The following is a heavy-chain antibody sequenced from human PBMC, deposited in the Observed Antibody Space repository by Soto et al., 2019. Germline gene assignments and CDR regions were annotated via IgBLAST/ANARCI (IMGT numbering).Heavy chain of an antibody. Sequence: GGSLRLSCAASGFTFSSYAMSWVRQAPGKGLEWVSAISGSGGSTYYADSVKGRFTISRDNSKNKLYLQMNSLRAEDTAVYYCAKDLGSNYAYYFDYWGQGTLVTVSS. CDR2: ISGSGGST. CDR3: AKDLGSNYAYYFDY. CDR1: GFTFSSYA. V-gene: IGHV3-23*01. D-gene: IGHD3-16*01. J-gene: IGHJ4*02.